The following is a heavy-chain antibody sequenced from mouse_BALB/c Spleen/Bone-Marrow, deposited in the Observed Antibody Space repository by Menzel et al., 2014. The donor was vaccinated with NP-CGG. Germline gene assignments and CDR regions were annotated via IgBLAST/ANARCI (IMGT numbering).Heavy chain of an antibody. CDR1: GLTFSSYG. J-gene: IGHJ1*01. CDR2: ISSGGSHT. D-gene: IGHD2-10*02. V-gene: IGHV5-6*02. CDR3: ARRGYDNSYWYFGV. Sequence: EVKLQESGGDLVKPGGSLKLSCAASGLTFSSYGMSWVRQTPDKRLEWVATISSGGSHTYYPDSVKGRFTISRDNAKNTLYLQMSGLKSEDTAIYYCARRGYDNSYWYFGVWGAGTTVTVSS.